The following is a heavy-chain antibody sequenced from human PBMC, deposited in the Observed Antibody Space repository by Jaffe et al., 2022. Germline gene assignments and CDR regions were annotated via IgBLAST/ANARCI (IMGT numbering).Heavy chain of an antibody. CDR3: ATGDYDSSGYYYRRPRDDAFDI. CDR1: GYTFTDYY. V-gene: IGHV1-69-2*01. CDR2: VDPEDGET. Sequence: EVQLVQSGAEVKKPGATVKISCKVSGYTFTDYYMHWVQQAPGKGLEWMGLVDPEDGETIYAEKFQGRVTITADTSTDTAYMELSSLRSEDTAVYYCATGDYDSSGYYYRRPRDDAFDIWGQGTMVTVSS. D-gene: IGHD3-22*01. J-gene: IGHJ3*02.